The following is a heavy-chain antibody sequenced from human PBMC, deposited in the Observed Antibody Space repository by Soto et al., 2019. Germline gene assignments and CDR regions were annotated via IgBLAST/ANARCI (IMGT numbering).Heavy chain of an antibody. V-gene: IGHV4-39*01. CDR1: GASISTNHHN. CDR3: ARLPTGYPNWFDT. J-gene: IGHJ5*02. CDR2: IHSRGDT. D-gene: IGHD3-9*01. Sequence: QVQLQGSGPGLVRPSETLSLTCTVSGASISTNHHNWAWVRQPPGKGLEWMGNIHSRGDTSFNPSLGSRLSLSVGTSQNQFSLKLTSVTAADPAVYSCARLPTGYPNWFDTWGQGTLVKVS.